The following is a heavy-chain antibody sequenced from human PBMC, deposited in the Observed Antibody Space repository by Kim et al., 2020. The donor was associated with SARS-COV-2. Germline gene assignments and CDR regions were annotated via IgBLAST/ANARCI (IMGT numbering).Heavy chain of an antibody. CDR3: ARSASLTQSPTTVTTWETRTYYYYGRDG. CDR2: ISGSGSTI. D-gene: IGHD4-17*01. Sequence: GGSLRLSCAASGFTFSDYYMSWIRQAPGKGLEWVSYISGSGSTIYYAASVKGRFTIPRDNAKNSLYLQMNSLTAEHTAVYYCARSASLTQSPTTVTTWETRTYYYYGRDGWGQGTTVTVSS. V-gene: IGHV3-11*01. CDR1: GFTFSDYY. J-gene: IGHJ6*02.